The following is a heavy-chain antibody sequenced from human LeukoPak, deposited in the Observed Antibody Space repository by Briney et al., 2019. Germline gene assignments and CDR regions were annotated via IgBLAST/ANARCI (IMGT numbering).Heavy chain of an antibody. CDR3: ARGRSNYYGMDV. CDR2: IYSDGTT. Sequence: SETLSLTCSVSGASTTSYYWNWIRQAPGKGLEWIGYIYSDGTTSYSPSLRSRVTMSVDTSKNLFSLKVSSVTAADTAVYYCARGRSNYYGMDVWGQGTTVTVSS. D-gene: IGHD1-26*01. CDR1: GASTTSYY. J-gene: IGHJ6*02. V-gene: IGHV4-59*01.